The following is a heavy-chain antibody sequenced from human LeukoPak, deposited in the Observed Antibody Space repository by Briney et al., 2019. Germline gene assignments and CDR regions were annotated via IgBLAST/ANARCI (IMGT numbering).Heavy chain of an antibody. CDR1: GFTVITND. V-gene: IGHV3-53*01. D-gene: IGHD1-14*01. CDR3: ARGVEPLAANTLAY. CDR2: LYSDGNT. Sequence: PGGSLRLSCAASGFTVITNDMTWVRQAPGKGLEWVSGLYSDGNTKYADSVHGRFTISRDNSKNTLYLEMNSLSPDDTAVYYCARGVEPLAANTLAYWGQGTLVTVSS. J-gene: IGHJ4*02.